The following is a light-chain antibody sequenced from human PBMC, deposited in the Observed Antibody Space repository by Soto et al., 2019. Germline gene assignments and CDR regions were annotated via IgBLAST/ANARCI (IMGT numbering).Light chain of an antibody. V-gene: IGLV2-14*01. J-gene: IGLJ1*01. Sequence: QSALTQPASVSGSPGQSITISSSGTRSDIGSYNYVAWYQQFPGKTPKILIYGVSNRPSGVSSRFSGSKSGNTASLTISGLQAEDEAEYYCVSYTGSSTSYVFGSGTKLTVL. CDR2: GVS. CDR3: VSYTGSSTSYV. CDR1: RSDIGSYNY.